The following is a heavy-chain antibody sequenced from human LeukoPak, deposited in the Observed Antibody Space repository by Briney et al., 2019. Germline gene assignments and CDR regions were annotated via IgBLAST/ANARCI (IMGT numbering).Heavy chain of an antibody. CDR3: ARDLPESRFIAAAGTEAYFDY. CDR1: GFTFSSYA. D-gene: IGHD6-13*01. CDR2: ISGSGGST. J-gene: IGHJ4*02. Sequence: PGGSLRLSCAASGFTFSSYAMSWVRQAPGKGLEWVSAISGSGGSTYYADSVKGRFTISRDNAKNSLYLQMNSLRAEDTAVYYCARDLPESRFIAAAGTEAYFDYWGQGTLVTVSS. V-gene: IGHV3-23*01.